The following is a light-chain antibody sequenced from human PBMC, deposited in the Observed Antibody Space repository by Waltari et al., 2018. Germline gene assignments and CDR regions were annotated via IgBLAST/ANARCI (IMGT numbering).Light chain of an antibody. CDR1: QSVGRS. CDR3: QHYVRLPVT. V-gene: IGKV3D-20*01. J-gene: IGKJ1*01. Sequence: ATLSCGASQSVGRSLAWYQQKPGRAPRLLLYDASSRATGIPDRFSGSGFGTDFSLTISRLESEDFAVYYCQHYVRLPVTFGQGTKVEIK. CDR2: DAS.